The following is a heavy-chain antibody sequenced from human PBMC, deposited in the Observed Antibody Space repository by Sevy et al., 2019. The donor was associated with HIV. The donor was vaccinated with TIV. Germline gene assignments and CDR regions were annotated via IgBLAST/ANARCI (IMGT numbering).Heavy chain of an antibody. J-gene: IGHJ4*02. D-gene: IGHD3-3*01. CDR3: AKDRDFWRAACYFDY. CDR2: ISGSGGSST. CDR1: GFTFSTYA. Sequence: GGSLRLSCAVSGFTFSTYAMSWVRQAPGKGLEWVSAISGSGGSSTYYADSVKGRFTISRDNSKNTLYLQMNSRRAEDTAVYYVAKDRDFWRAACYFDYWGQGTLVTVS. V-gene: IGHV3-23*01.